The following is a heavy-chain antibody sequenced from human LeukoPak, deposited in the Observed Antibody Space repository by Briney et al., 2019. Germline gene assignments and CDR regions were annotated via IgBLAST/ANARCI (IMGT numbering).Heavy chain of an antibody. D-gene: IGHD3-22*01. CDR2: ISYAGSNI. CDR1: GFTFSSFG. Sequence: GGSLRLSCAASGFTFSSFGMHWVRQAPGKGLEWVAVISYAGSNIFYADSVKGRFTISRDNSKKTVYLQMNSLRAEDTAVYYCAKDAYDYDSRCPDYWGQGTLVTASS. CDR3: AKDAYDYDSRCPDY. J-gene: IGHJ4*02. V-gene: IGHV3-30*18.